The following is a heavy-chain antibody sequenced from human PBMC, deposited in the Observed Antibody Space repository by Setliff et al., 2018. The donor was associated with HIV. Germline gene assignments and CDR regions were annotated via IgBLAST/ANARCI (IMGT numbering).Heavy chain of an antibody. D-gene: IGHD4-17*01. J-gene: IGHJ4*02. CDR3: ARSGRETTLYGLYGVHYFDY. Sequence: GASVKVSCKASGGTFSSYVISWVRQAPGQGPEWMGGIIPSGGSTSYAQKFQGRVTMTRDTSTSKVYMEVSSLRSEDTAVYYCARSGRETTLYGLYGVHYFDYWGQGTLVTVSS. V-gene: IGHV1-46*01. CDR1: GGTFSSYV. CDR2: IIPSGGST.